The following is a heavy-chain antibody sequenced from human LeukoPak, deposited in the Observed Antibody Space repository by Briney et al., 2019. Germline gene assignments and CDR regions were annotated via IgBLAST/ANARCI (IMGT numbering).Heavy chain of an antibody. CDR2: ISSGSSYI. V-gene: IGHV3-21*01. CDR3: ARGGYYFDS. CDR1: GFTFSTYS. J-gene: IGHJ4*01. Sequence: GGSLRLSCAASGFTFSTYSMNWVRQAPGKELERVSSISSGSSYIYYADSMKGRFTISRDNAKNSLYLQMNSLRAEDTAVNYCARGGYYFDSWGHGTLVTVSS.